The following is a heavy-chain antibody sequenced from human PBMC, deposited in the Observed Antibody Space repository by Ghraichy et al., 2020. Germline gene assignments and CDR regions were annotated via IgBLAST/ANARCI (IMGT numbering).Heavy chain of an antibody. V-gene: IGHV1-18*01. CDR3: ARVDRAAGTTEASDYYYGMDV. CDR2: ISAYNGNT. Sequence: ASVKVSCKASGYTFTSYGISWVRQAPGQGLEWMGWISAYNGNTNYAQKLQGRVTMTTDTSTSTAYMELRSLRSDDTDVYYCARVDRAAGTTEASDYYYGMDVWGQVTTVTVSS. CDR1: GYTFTSYG. J-gene: IGHJ6*02. D-gene: IGHD6-13*01.